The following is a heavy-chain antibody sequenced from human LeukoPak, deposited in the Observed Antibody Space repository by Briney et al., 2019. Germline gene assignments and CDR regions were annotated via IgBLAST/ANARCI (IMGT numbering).Heavy chain of an antibody. Sequence: PGGSLRLSCAASGFTFSSYEMNWVRQAPGKGLEWVAIISYDGGNKYYADTVKGRFTISRDNSKNTLYLQMNSLRAEDTAVYFCVSLGYSSSSVRYWGQGTLVTVSS. V-gene: IGHV3-30*04. J-gene: IGHJ4*02. CDR2: ISYDGGNK. D-gene: IGHD6-6*01. CDR3: VSLGYSSSSVRY. CDR1: GFTFSSYE.